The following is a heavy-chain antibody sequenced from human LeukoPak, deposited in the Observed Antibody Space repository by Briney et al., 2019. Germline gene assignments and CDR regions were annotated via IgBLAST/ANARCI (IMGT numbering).Heavy chain of an antibody. J-gene: IGHJ4*02. CDR2: ISYDGSNK. D-gene: IGHD3-10*01. Sequence: GRSLRLSCAASGFTFSSYGMHWVRQAPGKGLEWVAVISYDGSNKYYADSVKGRFTISRDNSKNTLYLQMNSLRAEDTAVYYCARDRGRGPSPAYYFDYWGQGTLVTVSS. CDR1: GFTFSSYG. CDR3: ARDRGRGPSPAYYFDY. V-gene: IGHV3-30*03.